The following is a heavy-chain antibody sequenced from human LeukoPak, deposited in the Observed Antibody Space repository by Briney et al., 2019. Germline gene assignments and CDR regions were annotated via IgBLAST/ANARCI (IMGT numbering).Heavy chain of an antibody. CDR2: ISGSGVST. D-gene: IGHD2-15*01. Sequence: GGSLRLSCAASGFTFSSYAMSWVRQAPGKGLEWVSTISGSGVSTYYADFVRGRFTISRDNSKNTLYLQMNSLRAEDTAIYYCARGYCSGCSCSSDYWGQGTLVTVSS. CDR3: ARGYCSGCSCSSDY. J-gene: IGHJ4*02. CDR1: GFTFSSYA. V-gene: IGHV3-23*01.